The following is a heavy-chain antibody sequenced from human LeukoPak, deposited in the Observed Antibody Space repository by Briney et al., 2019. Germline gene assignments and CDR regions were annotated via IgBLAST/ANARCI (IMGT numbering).Heavy chain of an antibody. D-gene: IGHD3-22*01. J-gene: IGHJ4*02. Sequence: GGSLRLSCAASGFTFSSYGMHWVRQAPGKGLEWVAVISYDGSNKYYADSVKGRFTISRDNSKYTLYLQMNSLRAEDTAVYYCAKESTYYYDSSGPADYWGQGTLVTVSS. CDR1: GFTFSSYG. V-gene: IGHV3-30*18. CDR3: AKESTYYYDSSGPADY. CDR2: ISYDGSNK.